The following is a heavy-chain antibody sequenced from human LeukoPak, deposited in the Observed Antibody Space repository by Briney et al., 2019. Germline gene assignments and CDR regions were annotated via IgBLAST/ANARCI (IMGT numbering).Heavy chain of an antibody. V-gene: IGHV3-53*01. J-gene: IGHJ4*02. D-gene: IGHD7-27*01. CDR2: IYSGGDT. CDR3: ARDTGD. CDR1: GFTVSNNY. Sequence: GGSLRLSCAASGFTVSNNYMSWVRQASGKALEWVSIIYSGGDTYYADSVKGRFTISRDNSRNTLYLQMNSLRAEDTAMYYCARDTGDWGQGTLVTVSS.